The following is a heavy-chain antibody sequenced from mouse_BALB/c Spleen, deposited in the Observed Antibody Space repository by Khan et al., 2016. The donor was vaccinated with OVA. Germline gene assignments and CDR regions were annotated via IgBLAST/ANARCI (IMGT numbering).Heavy chain of an antibody. V-gene: IGHV1-87*01. D-gene: IGHD1-1*01. CDR3: ARGGITTGYFYY. CDR1: GYTFTNYW. Sequence: QVQLKESGADLASPGASVKLSCKTSGYTFTNYWMQWVKQRPGQGLEWIGTTYPGNGDTRYTQNFKGKATLTAEKSSNTAYMQLSSLASEDSAVYYCARGGITTGYFYYWGLGTTLTVSS. CDR2: TYPGNGDT. J-gene: IGHJ2*01.